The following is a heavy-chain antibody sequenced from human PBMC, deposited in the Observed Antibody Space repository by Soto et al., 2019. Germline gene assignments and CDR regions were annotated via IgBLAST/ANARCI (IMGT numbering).Heavy chain of an antibody. CDR3: TRGGVIVVGLDV. J-gene: IGHJ6*02. CDR1: GFTFSTYG. D-gene: IGHD1-26*01. CDR2: VKTDGTNT. Sequence: VQLVESGGGLVQSGGSLRLSCAGTGFTFSTYGIHWVRQVPGKGLGWVSRVKTDGTNTGYADSVKGRFTISRDNDKNTLYLEVNNLRADDTAVYYCTRGGVIVVGLDVWGQGTTVTVSS. V-gene: IGHV3-74*01.